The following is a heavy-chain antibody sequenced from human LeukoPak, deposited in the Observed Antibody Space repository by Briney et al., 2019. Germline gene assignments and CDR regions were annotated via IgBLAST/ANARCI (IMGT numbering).Heavy chain of an antibody. J-gene: IGHJ4*02. V-gene: IGHV1-24*01. CDR2: FDPEDGET. CDR3: ASEAYYYGSGSRRVVFDY. Sequence: ASVKVSCKVSGYTLTELSMHCVRQAPGKGLEWMGGFDPEDGETIYAQKFQGRVTITANEYTSTAYMELSSLRYEDTAVYYCASEAYYYGSGSRRVVFDYWGQGTLVTVSS. CDR1: GYTLTELS. D-gene: IGHD3-10*01.